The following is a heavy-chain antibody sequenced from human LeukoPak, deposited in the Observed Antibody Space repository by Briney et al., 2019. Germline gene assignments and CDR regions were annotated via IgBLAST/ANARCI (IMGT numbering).Heavy chain of an antibody. CDR3: ARGVQVMGPFDY. V-gene: IGHV4-59*01. J-gene: IGHJ4*02. D-gene: IGHD2-8*01. CDR2: IYYSGTT. Sequence: SETLSLTCSVSGGSISDDYWNWIRQPPGKGGEGVGYIYYSGTTTYNPSLKSRVTMSIDTSKTQFSLKLSSLTAADTAVYYCARGVQVMGPFDYWGQGTLVTVSS. CDR1: GGSISDDY.